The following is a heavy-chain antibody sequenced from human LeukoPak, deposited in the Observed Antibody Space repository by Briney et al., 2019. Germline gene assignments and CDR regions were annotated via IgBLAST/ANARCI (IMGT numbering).Heavy chain of an antibody. Sequence: GGSLRLSCAASGFTFSSYSMNWVRQAPGKGLEWVSSISSSSSYIYYADSVKGRFAISRDNAKNSLYLQMNSLRAEDTAVYYCARRVAAAGTVNDDYWGQGTLVTVSS. CDR1: GFTFSSYS. CDR2: ISSSSSYI. V-gene: IGHV3-21*01. CDR3: ARRVAAAGTVNDDY. D-gene: IGHD6-13*01. J-gene: IGHJ4*02.